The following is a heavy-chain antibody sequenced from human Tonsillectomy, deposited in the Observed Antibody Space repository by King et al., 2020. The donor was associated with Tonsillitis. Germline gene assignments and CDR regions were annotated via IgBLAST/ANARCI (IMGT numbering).Heavy chain of an antibody. Sequence: QLQESGPGLVKPSETLSLTCTVSGGSISSSSYYWGWIRQPPGKGLEWIGSIYYSGSTYYNPSLKSRVTISVDTSKNQFSLKLSSVTAADTAVYYCATLGCRDGYNRPIYYFDYWGQGTLVTVSS. V-gene: IGHV4-39*01. CDR3: ATLGCRDGYNRPIYYFDY. CDR2: IYYSGST. CDR1: GGSISSSSYY. J-gene: IGHJ4*02. D-gene: IGHD5-24*01.